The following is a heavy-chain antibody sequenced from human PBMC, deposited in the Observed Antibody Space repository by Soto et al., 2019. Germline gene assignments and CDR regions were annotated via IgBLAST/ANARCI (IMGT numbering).Heavy chain of an antibody. CDR2: IYYSGST. CDR3: ARAPNYYDSSGYGGKAFDI. Sequence: SETLSLPCTVSGGSISSYYWSWIRQPPGKGLEWIGYIYYSGSTNYNPSLKSRVTISVDTSKNQFSLKLSSVTAADTAVYYCARAPNYYDSSGYGGKAFDIWGQGTMVTVSS. V-gene: IGHV4-59*01. J-gene: IGHJ3*02. CDR1: GGSISSYY. D-gene: IGHD3-22*01.